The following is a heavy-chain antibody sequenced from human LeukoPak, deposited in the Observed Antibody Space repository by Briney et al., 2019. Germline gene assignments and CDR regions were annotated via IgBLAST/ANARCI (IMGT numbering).Heavy chain of an antibody. V-gene: IGHV3-30-3*01. D-gene: IGHD3-10*01. CDR1: GFTFSSYA. Sequence: GGSLGLSCAASGFTFSSYAMHWVRQAPGKGLEWVAVISYDGSNKYYADSVKGRFTISRDNSKNTLYLQMNSLRAEDTAVYYCARVSYYYGSGSYYRDYYYYGMDVWGQGTTVTVSS. CDR3: ARVSYYYGSGSYYRDYYYYGMDV. CDR2: ISYDGSNK. J-gene: IGHJ6*02.